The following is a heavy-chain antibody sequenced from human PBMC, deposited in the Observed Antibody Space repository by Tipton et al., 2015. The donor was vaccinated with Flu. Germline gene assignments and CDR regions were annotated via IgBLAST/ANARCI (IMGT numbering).Heavy chain of an antibody. D-gene: IGHD1-7*01. J-gene: IGHJ5*02. CDR3: ARVRELREIWFDP. CDR2: IYPGDSDI. CDR1: GFSFISYW. Sequence: QSEPEVKKPGESLKISCKGSGFSFISYWIAWVRQIPGKGLEWMGIIYPGDSDIRYSPSFQGQVTISVDNSINIAYLQWSSLRASDTASYYCARVRELREIWFDPWGQGTLVPVSS. V-gene: IGHV5-51*03.